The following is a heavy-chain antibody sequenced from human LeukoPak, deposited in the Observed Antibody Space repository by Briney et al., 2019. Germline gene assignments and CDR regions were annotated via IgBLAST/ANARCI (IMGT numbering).Heavy chain of an antibody. CDR1: GFTFSSYS. J-gene: IGHJ4*02. CDR3: ARDHDRYDSSGYPY. D-gene: IGHD3-22*01. Sequence: GGSLRLSCAASGFTFSSYSMNWVRQAPGKGLEWVSSISSSSSYIYYADSVKGRFTISRDNAKNSLYLQMNSLRAEDTAVYYCARDHDRYDSSGYPYWGQGTLVTASS. CDR2: ISSSSSYI. V-gene: IGHV3-21*01.